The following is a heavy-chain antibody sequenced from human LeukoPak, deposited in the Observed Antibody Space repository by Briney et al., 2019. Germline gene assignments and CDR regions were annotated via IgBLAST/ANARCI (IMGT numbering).Heavy chain of an antibody. V-gene: IGHV4-59*01. J-gene: IGHJ4*02. CDR3: ARGITIFGVVTPYYFDY. Sequence: SETLSLTCTVSGGSISSYYWSWIRQPPGKGLEWIGYIYYSGSTNYNPSLKSRVTISVDTSKNQFSLKLSSVTAADTAVYYCARGITIFGVVTPYYFDYWGQGTLVTVSS. CDR1: GGSISSYY. CDR2: IYYSGST. D-gene: IGHD3-3*01.